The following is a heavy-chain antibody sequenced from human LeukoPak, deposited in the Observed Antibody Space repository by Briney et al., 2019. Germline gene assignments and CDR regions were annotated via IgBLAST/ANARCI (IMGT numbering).Heavy chain of an antibody. V-gene: IGHV3-33*08. D-gene: IGHD2/OR15-2a*01. CDR2: IWFDGGKI. CDR1: GFTFRSYV. CDR3: ARDFTNIRGGGYFDN. Sequence: GGSLRLSCAASGFTFRSYVMHWLRQTPGKGLEWVAVIWFDGGKIYYADSVKGRFTISRDNSKNTLYLQMNSLRAEDTAVYHCARDFTNIRGGGYFDNWGQGTLVTVSS. J-gene: IGHJ4*02.